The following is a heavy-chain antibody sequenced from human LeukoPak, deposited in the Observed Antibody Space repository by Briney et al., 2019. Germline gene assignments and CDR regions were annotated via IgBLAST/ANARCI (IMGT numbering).Heavy chain of an antibody. CDR3: ARSGYSSGPTDY. Sequence: SVKVSCKASGGTFSSYAISWVRQAPGQGLEWMGRIIPILGIANYAQKFQGRVTITADKSTSTAYMELSSLRSGDTAVYYCARSGYSSGPTDYWGQGTLVTVSS. D-gene: IGHD6-19*01. V-gene: IGHV1-69*04. J-gene: IGHJ4*02. CDR1: GGTFSSYA. CDR2: IIPILGIA.